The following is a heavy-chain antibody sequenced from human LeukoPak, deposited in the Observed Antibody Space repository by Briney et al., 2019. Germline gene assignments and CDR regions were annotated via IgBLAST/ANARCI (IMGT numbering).Heavy chain of an antibody. D-gene: IGHD3-3*01. J-gene: IGHJ6*02. CDR3: ALTYYDFWSGYSPYYYYGMDV. CDR2: INPNNGGT. Sequence: ASVKVSCKASGYTFTGYYMHWVRQAPGQGLEWMGWINPNNGGTNYAQKFQGRVTMTRDTSISTAYMELSRLRSDDTAVYYCALTYYDFWSGYSPYYYYGMDVWGQGTTVTVSS. CDR1: GYTFTGYY. V-gene: IGHV1-2*02.